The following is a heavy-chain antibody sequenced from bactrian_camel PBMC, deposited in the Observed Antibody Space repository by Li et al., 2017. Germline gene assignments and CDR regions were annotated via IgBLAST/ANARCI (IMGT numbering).Heavy chain of an antibody. CDR3: AAAPREPLVRVRDFCARAGRYSV. Sequence: QVQLVESGGGSVQAGGSLRLSCTYSGVTDSDNCMAWFRQSPGKEREGVAHIGSDGTSTYADLVKGRFTISKDSAKNTLFLQMDSPKPDDTAKYYCAAAPREPLVRVRDFCARAGRYSVWGQGTQVTVS. D-gene: IGHD4*01. CDR2: IGSDGTS. CDR1: GVTDSDNC. V-gene: IGHV3S53*01. J-gene: IGHJ4*01.